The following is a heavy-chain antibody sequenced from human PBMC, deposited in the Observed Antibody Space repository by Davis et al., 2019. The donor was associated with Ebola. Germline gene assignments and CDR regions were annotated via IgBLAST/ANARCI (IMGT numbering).Heavy chain of an antibody. CDR2: IDPSDSYT. CDR3: ARHPDLEIWNFDL. Sequence: GESLKISCKGSGYRFTSYWISWVRQTPGKGLEWMGRIDPSDSYTNYSPSFQGHVTISADKSISTAYLQWSSLKASDTAVYYCARHPDLEIWNFDLWGRGTLVTVSS. V-gene: IGHV5-10-1*01. CDR1: GYRFTSYW. J-gene: IGHJ2*01.